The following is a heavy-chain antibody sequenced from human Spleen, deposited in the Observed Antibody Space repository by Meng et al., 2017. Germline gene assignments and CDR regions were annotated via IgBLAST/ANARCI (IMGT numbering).Heavy chain of an antibody. Sequence: ASVKVSCKPSGYNFPDYYIHWVRRAPGQGLEWMGRINPKSGDTYYAQKFQAGVTMTGDTSISTAYMELSGLRSDDTAMYYCARDEDISAAGKLFGDYWGQGTLVTVSS. CDR3: ARDEDISAAGKLFGDY. CDR2: INPKSGDT. CDR1: GYNFPDYY. J-gene: IGHJ4*02. V-gene: IGHV1-2*06. D-gene: IGHD6-25*01.